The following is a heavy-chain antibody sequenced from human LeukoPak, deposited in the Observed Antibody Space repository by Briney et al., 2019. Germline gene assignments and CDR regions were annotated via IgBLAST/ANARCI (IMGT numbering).Heavy chain of an antibody. V-gene: IGHV4-38-2*01. J-gene: IGHJ4*02. Sequence: PSETLSLTCAVSGYSISSGSYWGWIRQPPGKGLEYIGSMYHSGSTSYNPSLKSRVTISVYTSKNQFSLNLRAVTAADTGVYYCARQSNTLRYPRQFAFWGQGTQVTVSS. CDR2: MYHSGST. CDR3: ARQSNTLRYPRQFAF. D-gene: IGHD2-15*01. CDR1: GYSISSGSY.